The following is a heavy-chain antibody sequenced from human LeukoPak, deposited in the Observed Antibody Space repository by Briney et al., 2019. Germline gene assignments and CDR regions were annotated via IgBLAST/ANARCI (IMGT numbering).Heavy chain of an antibody. D-gene: IGHD4-17*01. CDR2: IYYSGST. CDR3: ARAPRPTTAAPGYYFDY. Sequence: SETLSLTCTVSGGSVSSGSYYWSWIRQPPGKGLEWIGYIYYSGSTNYNPSLKSRVTISVDTSKNQFSLKLSSVTAADTAVYYCARAPRPTTAAPGYYFDYWGQGTLVTVSS. CDR1: GGSVSSGSYY. J-gene: IGHJ4*02. V-gene: IGHV4-61*01.